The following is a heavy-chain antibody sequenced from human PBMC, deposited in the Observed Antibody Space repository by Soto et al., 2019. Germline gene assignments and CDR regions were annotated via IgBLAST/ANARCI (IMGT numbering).Heavy chain of an antibody. J-gene: IGHJ4*02. CDR3: ARDGRLSCYDRSFDY. CDR1: GSTFSSYN. Sequence: GGSLRLSCAASGSTFSSYNMNWVRLAPGKGLEWVSSASGRSDYIYYADSVKGRFTISRDNARNSLYLQMNSLRAEDTAVYYCARDGRLSCYDRSFDYWGPGTLVTVSS. D-gene: IGHD5-12*01. V-gene: IGHV3-21*01. CDR2: ASGRSDYI.